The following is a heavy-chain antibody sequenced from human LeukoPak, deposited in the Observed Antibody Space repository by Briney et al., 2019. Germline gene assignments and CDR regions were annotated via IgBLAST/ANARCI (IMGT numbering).Heavy chain of an antibody. CDR2: INPSGGST. J-gene: IGHJ6*02. V-gene: IGHV1-46*01. CDR1: GYTFTSYY. Sequence: AASVKVSCKASGYTFTSYYMHWVRQAPGQGLEWMGIINPSGGSTSYAQKFQGRVTMTRDTSTSTVYMELSSLRSEDTAVYYCARAPLWFGELLSLSYYYGMDVWGQGTTVTVSS. D-gene: IGHD3-10*01. CDR3: ARAPLWFGELLSLSYYYGMDV.